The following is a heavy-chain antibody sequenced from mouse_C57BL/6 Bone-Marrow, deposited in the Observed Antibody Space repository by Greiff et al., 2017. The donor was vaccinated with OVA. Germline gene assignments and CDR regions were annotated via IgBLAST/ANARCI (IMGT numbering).Heavy chain of an antibody. D-gene: IGHD1-1*01. CDR1: GFTFSDYY. CDR3: ARQRPFYYGSSYGYFDV. Sequence: EVNLVESGGGLVQPGGSLKLSCAASGFTFSDYYMYWVRQTPEKRLEWVAYISNGGGSTYYPDTVKGRFTISRDNAKNTLYLQMSRLKSEDTAMYYCARQRPFYYGSSYGYFDVWGTGTTVTVSS. CDR2: ISNGGGST. V-gene: IGHV5-12*01. J-gene: IGHJ1*03.